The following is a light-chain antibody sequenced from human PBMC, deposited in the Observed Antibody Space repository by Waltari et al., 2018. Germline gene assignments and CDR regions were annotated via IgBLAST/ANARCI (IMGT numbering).Light chain of an antibody. V-gene: IGKV1-5*03. CDR2: TAS. CDR3: QHYVSYPFS. Sequence: DIQMTQPPSSLSASVGDIVTITCRASQSVSVWLAWYQQKPGKAPTLLISTASSLEGGVPSRFSGSGSGTEFTLTINSLQPDDFATYHCQHYVSYPFSFGQGTKLQIK. CDR1: QSVSVW. J-gene: IGKJ2*01.